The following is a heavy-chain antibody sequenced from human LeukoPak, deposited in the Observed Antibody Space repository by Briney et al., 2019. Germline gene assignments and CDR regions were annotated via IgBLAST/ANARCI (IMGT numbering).Heavy chain of an antibody. Sequence: PSETLSLTCTVSGYSISSGYYWGWIRQPPGKGLEWIGSIYHSGSTYYNPSLKSRVTISVDTSKNQFSLKLSSVTAADTAVYYCASSGGTLADPWGQGTLVTVSS. CDR1: GYSISSGYY. D-gene: IGHD3-10*01. V-gene: IGHV4-38-2*02. CDR3: ASSGGTLADP. CDR2: IYHSGST. J-gene: IGHJ5*02.